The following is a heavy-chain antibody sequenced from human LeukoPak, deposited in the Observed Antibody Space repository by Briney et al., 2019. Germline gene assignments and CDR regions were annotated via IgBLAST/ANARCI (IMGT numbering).Heavy chain of an antibody. CDR2: ISWNSGSI. CDR1: GFTFDDYA. CDR3: AKGNDYSNLNWFDP. Sequence: GRSLRLSCAASGFTFDDYAMHWVRQAPGKGLEWVSGISWNSGSIGYADSVKGRFTISRDNAKNSLYLQMNSLRAEDTALYYCAKGNDYSNLNWFDPWGQGTLVTASS. D-gene: IGHD4-11*01. V-gene: IGHV3-9*01. J-gene: IGHJ5*02.